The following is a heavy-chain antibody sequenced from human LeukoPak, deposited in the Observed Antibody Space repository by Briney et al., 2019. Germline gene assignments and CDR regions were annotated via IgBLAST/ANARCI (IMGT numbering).Heavy chain of an antibody. CDR1: GGSFSGYY. Sequence: PSETLSLTCAVYGGSFSGYYWSWIRQPPGKGLGWIGEINHSGSTNYNPSLKSRVTISVDTSKNQFSLKVNSLTAADTAVYYCATNGYYCMDVWGKGTTVTVSS. D-gene: IGHD2-8*01. CDR2: INHSGST. CDR3: ATNGYYCMDV. V-gene: IGHV4-34*01. J-gene: IGHJ6*03.